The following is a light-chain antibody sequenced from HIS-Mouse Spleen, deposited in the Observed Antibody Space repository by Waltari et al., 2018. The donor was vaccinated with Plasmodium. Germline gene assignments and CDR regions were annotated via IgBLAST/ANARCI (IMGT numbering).Light chain of an antibody. CDR3: QQRSNWPRVLT. V-gene: IGKV3-11*01. CDR1: QIVSSY. J-gene: IGKJ4*01. Sequence: EIVLTQSPSTLSLSPGARATLSCQASQIVSSYLAWYQQKPGQAPRLLIYDASNRATGIPARFSGSGSGTDFTLTISSLEPEDFAVYYCQQRSNWPRVLTFGGGTKVEIK. CDR2: DAS.